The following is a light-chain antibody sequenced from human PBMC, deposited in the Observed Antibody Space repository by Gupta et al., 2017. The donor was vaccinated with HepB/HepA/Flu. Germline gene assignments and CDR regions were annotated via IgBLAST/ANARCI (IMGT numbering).Light chain of an antibody. CDR3: QQCYSLPVT. Sequence: IVMTQSPDCLAVSLSGWATISCKSSHNLLYSNNMNYLAWYQKKAGRPPMLLIYWASTRGSGVPDRISGGESCTDFTITISNVQAEDVLVYYCQQCYSLPVTFGQGTRLEIK. CDR2: WAS. V-gene: IGKV4-1*01. J-gene: IGKJ5*01. CDR1: HNLLYSNNMNY.